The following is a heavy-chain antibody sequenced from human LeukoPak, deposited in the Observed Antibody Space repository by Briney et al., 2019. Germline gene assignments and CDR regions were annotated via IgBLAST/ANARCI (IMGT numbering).Heavy chain of an antibody. Sequence: SETLSLTCAVSGYSISSGYYWGWIRQPPGKGLEWIGSIYHSGSTYYNPSLKSRVTISVDTSKNQFSLKLSSVTAADTAVYYCARLSEYSYGHVGLWGQGTLVTVSS. CDR3: ARLSEYSYGHVGL. D-gene: IGHD5-18*01. V-gene: IGHV4-38-2*01. CDR2: IYHSGST. J-gene: IGHJ4*02. CDR1: GYSISSGYY.